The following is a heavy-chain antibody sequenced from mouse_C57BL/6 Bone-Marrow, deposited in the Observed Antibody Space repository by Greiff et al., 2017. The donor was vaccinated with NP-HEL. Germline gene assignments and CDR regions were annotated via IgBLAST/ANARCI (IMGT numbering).Heavy chain of an antibody. V-gene: IGHV5-12*01. CDR1: GFTFSDYY. CDR2: ISNGGGST. Sequence: EVQLVESGGGLVQPGGSLKLSCAASGFTFSDYYMYWVRQTPEKRLEWVAYISNGGGSTYYPDTVKGRFTISRDNAKNTLYLQMSRLKSEDTAMYYCARDYGSGGFAYWGQGTLVTVSA. CDR3: ARDYGSGGFAY. D-gene: IGHD1-1*01. J-gene: IGHJ3*01.